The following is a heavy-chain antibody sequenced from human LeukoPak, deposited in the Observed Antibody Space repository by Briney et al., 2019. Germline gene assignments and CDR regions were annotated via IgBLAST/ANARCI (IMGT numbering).Heavy chain of an antibody. V-gene: IGHV3-30*07. D-gene: IGHD6-13*01. J-gene: IGHJ4*02. Sequence: GGSLRLSCAASGFTFSSYAMHWVRQAPGKGLEWVAVISYDGSNKYYADSVKGRFTISRDNSKNTLYLQMNSLRDEDTAVHYCAKGYSSNDYWGQGTLVTVSS. CDR1: GFTFSSYA. CDR2: ISYDGSNK. CDR3: AKGYSSNDY.